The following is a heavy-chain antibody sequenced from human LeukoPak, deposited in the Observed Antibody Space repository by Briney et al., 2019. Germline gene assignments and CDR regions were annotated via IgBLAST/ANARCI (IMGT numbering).Heavy chain of an antibody. D-gene: IGHD6-19*01. CDR1: GGTFSSYA. CDR3: ARERNGAAVADLLNRFDP. CDR2: IIPIFGTA. V-gene: IGHV1-69*13. J-gene: IGHJ5*02. Sequence: SVKVSCKASGGTFSSYAISWVRQAPGQGLEWMGGIIPIFGTANYAQKFQGRVTITADESTSTAYMELSSLRSEDTAAYYCARERNGAAVADLLNRFDPWGQGTLVTVSS.